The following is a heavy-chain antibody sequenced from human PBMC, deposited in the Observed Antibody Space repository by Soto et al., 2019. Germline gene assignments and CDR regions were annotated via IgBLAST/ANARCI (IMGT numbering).Heavy chain of an antibody. V-gene: IGHV3-7*01. Sequence: GGSLRLSCAASGFTFSSYWMSWVRQAPGKGLEWVANIKQDGSEKYYVDSVKGRFTISRDNAKNSLYLQMNSLRAEDTAVYYCARDSPEGLRYFDWLLTPGYYMDVWGKGTTVTVSS. CDR1: GFTFSSYW. CDR3: ARDSPEGLRYFDWLLTPGYYMDV. J-gene: IGHJ6*03. D-gene: IGHD3-9*01. CDR2: IKQDGSEK.